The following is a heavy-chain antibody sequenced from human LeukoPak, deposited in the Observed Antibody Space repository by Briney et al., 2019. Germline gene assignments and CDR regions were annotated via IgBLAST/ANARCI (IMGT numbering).Heavy chain of an antibody. CDR3: ARGYGFWSGSYHYYMDV. CDR1: GYTFTSYD. J-gene: IGHJ6*03. D-gene: IGHD3-3*01. V-gene: IGHV1-8*03. CDR2: MTPNSGNT. Sequence: EASVKVSCKASGYTFTSYDINWVRQATGQGLEWMGWMTPNSGNTGYAQKFQGRVTITRNTSISTAYMELSSLRSEDTAVYYCARGYGFWSGSYHYYMDVWGKGTTVTVSS.